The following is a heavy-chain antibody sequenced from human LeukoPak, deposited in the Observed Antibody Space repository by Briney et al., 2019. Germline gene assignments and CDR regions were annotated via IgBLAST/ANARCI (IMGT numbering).Heavy chain of an antibody. CDR1: GFVFRNYF. J-gene: IGHJ4*02. CDR3: ARKRPNYFDY. Sequence: GGSLRLSCAASGFVFRNYFMSWVRQAPGKGPEWVANINLDGSQKYYVDSVKGRFTISRDNAENSLYLQMNSLRAEDTALYYCARKRPNYFDYWGQGTLVTVSS. CDR2: INLDGSQK. V-gene: IGHV3-7*01.